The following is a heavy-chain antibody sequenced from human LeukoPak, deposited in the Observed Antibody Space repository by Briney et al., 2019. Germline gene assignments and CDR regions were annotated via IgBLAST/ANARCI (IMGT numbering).Heavy chain of an antibody. V-gene: IGHV3-23*01. Sequence: GGSLRLSCAASGFTFSSYAMSWVRQAPGKGLEWVSSISGSDDSTYYADSVEGRFTISRDNSKNTLYLQMNSLRAEDTAIYYCAKGTTNYSRIKYLDYWGQGTLVTVSS. D-gene: IGHD6-13*01. CDR3: AKGTTNYSRIKYLDY. J-gene: IGHJ4*02. CDR2: ISGSDDST. CDR1: GFTFSSYA.